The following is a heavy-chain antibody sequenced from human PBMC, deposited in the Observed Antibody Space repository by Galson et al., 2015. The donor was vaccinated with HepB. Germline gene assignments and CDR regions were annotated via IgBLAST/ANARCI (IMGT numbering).Heavy chain of an antibody. J-gene: IGHJ6*02. CDR1: GFTFTSST. CDR3: AASTHSSGWYSLFYYYAMDV. CDR2: VVVGSDNT. D-gene: IGHD6-13*01. Sequence: SVKVSCKASGFTFTSSTMQWVRQARGQRLEWIGWVVVGSDNTNYAHNFQERVTITRDMSTSTAYMELSSLRSEDTAVYYCAASTHSSGWYSLFYYYAMDVWGQGTTVTVSS. V-gene: IGHV1-58*02.